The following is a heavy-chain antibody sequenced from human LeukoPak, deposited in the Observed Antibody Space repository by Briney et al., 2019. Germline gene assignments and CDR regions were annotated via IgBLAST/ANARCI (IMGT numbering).Heavy chain of an antibody. CDR3: AREPHYDAPLYYYYYMDV. V-gene: IGHV4-39*07. CDR1: GGSISTSSYY. Sequence: KPSETLSLTCTVSGGSISTSSYYWGWVRQPPGKGLEWIGNIFYSESTYYSPSLKSRVTISVDTSKNQFSLKLSSVTAADTAVYYCAREPHYDAPLYYYYYMDVWGKGTTVTVSS. D-gene: IGHD3-22*01. J-gene: IGHJ6*03. CDR2: IFYSEST.